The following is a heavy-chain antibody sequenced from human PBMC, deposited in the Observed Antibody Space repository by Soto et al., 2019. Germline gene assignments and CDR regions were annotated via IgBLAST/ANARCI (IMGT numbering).Heavy chain of an antibody. CDR1: GGSISSSSYY. Sequence: QVQLQESGPGLVKPSETLSLTCTVSGGSISSSSYYWGWIRQPPGKGLEWVGCIYYSGSTYYNASLKSRVTMSVDTSKNLFSLRLSSVTAADTAVYYCARHVGWSHTPFDYWGQGTLVTVSS. CDR2: IYYSGST. J-gene: IGHJ4*02. D-gene: IGHD6-19*01. V-gene: IGHV4-39*01. CDR3: ARHVGWSHTPFDY.